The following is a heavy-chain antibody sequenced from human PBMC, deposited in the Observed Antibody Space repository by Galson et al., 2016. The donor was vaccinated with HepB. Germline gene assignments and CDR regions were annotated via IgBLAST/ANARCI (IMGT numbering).Heavy chain of an antibody. Sequence: QSGAEVKKPGESLKISCKGSGYSFTSYWIAWVRQMPGKGLEWMGIIYPADSDTRYSPSFQGQVTISADKSISTAYLQWSSLKASDTAMYYCAGSGLGNYYFDYYYGVDVWGQGTTVTVSS. V-gene: IGHV5-51*01. J-gene: IGHJ6*02. CDR1: GYSFTSYW. CDR2: IYPADSDT. D-gene: IGHD3-10*01. CDR3: AGSGLGNYYFDYYYGVDV.